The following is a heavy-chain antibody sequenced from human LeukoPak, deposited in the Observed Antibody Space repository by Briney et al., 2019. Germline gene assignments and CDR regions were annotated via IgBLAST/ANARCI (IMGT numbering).Heavy chain of an antibody. CDR1: GYTFTSYG. V-gene: IGHV1-18*01. D-gene: IGHD3-10*01. J-gene: IGHJ4*02. CDR3: ARVWFGDFVPDVDY. CDR2: ISAYNGNT. Sequence: ASVKVSCKASGYTFTSYGISWVRQAPGQGLEWMGWISAYNGNTNCAQKLQGRVTMTTDTSTSTAYMELRSLRSDDTAVYYCARVWFGDFVPDVDYWGQGTLVTVSS.